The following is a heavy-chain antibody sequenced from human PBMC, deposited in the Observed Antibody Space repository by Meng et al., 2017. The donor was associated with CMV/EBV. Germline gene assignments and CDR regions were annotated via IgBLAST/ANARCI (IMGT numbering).Heavy chain of an antibody. CDR1: GYSCTNYW. J-gene: IGHJ4*02. CDR3: AVGWYFDFDY. Sequence: GESLKISCKGSGYSCTNYWISWVRQMPGKGLEWMGTIDPSDSYTNYSPSFQGNVTISADKSISTAYLQWSSLKASDTAMYYCAVGWYFDFDYWGQGTLVTVSS. V-gene: IGHV5-10-1*01. CDR2: IDPSDSYT. D-gene: IGHD1-14*01.